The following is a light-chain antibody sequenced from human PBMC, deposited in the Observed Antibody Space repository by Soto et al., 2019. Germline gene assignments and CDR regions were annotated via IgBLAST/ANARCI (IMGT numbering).Light chain of an antibody. V-gene: IGLV2-14*01. CDR3: SSYTSSSTLYV. J-gene: IGLJ1*01. CDR2: EVR. CDR1: SSDVGAYNF. Sequence: QSVLTQPASVSGSPGQSITISCTGTSSDVGAYNFVSWYQQYPGKAPKVIIFEVRKRPSGVSNRFSGSKSGDTASLTISGLQAEDEADYYCSSYTSSSTLYVFGTGTKVTVL.